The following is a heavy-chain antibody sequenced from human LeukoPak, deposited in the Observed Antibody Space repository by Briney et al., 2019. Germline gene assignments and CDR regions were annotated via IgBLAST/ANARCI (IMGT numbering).Heavy chain of an antibody. D-gene: IGHD2-2*01. CDR3: ARRGIVVVPAAPLYYYMDV. CDR1: GYTFTRYD. V-gene: IGHV1-8*01. J-gene: IGHJ6*03. CDR2: MNPNSGNT. Sequence: GASVNVSCKASGYTFTRYDINWVRQATGQGLEWMGWMNPNSGNTGYAQKFQGRVTMTRDTSTSTVYMELSSLRSEDTAVYYCARRGIVVVPAAPLYYYMDVWGKGTTVTVSS.